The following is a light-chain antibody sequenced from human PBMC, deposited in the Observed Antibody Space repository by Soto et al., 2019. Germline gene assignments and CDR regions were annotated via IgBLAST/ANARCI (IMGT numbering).Light chain of an antibody. J-gene: IGKJ5*01. V-gene: IGKV3-20*01. CDR2: GAS. Sequence: IVLTQSPGTLSLSPGERATLTCRASQSVSSSYLAWYQQKPGQAPRLLVYGASSRATGISDRFSGSGSGTDFTLTISRLEPEDFAVYYCQHYVSPPITFGQGTRLEI. CDR1: QSVSSSY. CDR3: QHYVSPPIT.